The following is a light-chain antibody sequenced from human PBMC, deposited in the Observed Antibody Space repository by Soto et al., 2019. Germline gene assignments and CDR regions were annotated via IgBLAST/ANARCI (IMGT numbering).Light chain of an antibody. J-gene: IGKJ1*01. V-gene: IGKV3-20*01. CDR2: TAS. Sequence: EIVLTQSPGTLSLSPGARATLSFRASQSVSSNYLAWYQQRPGQAPRLLIKTASIRATAIPDRFSGSGSGTDFTLTISRLEPEDFAVYYCQQYGKSPQTFGQGTKVDIK. CDR1: QSVSSNY. CDR3: QQYGKSPQT.